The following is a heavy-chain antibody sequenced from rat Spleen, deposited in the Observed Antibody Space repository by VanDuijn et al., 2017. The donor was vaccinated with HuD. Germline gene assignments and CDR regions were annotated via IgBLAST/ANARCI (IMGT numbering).Heavy chain of an antibody. Sequence: EVQLVESGGDLVQPGRSLKLSCAASGFTFRNYDMAWVRQAPTMGLEWVASISTGGGNTYYRDSVKGRFTISRDNAKNTQYLQMNSLRSEDTATYYCTRGEEAIGGYWGQGVMVTVSS. CDR3: TRGEEAIGGY. CDR1: GFTFRNYD. V-gene: IGHV5S13*01. J-gene: IGHJ2*01. D-gene: IGHD1-11*01. CDR2: ISTGGGNT.